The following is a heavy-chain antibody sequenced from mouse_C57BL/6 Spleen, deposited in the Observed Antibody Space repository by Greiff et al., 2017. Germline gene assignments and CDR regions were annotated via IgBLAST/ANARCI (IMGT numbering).Heavy chain of an antibody. CDR3: AREGYDYDFPWFAY. CDR2: IYPGDGDT. Sequence: QVQLQQSGPELVKPGASVKISCKASGYAFSSSWMNWVKQRPGKGLEWIGRIYPGDGDTNYNGKFEGKATLTADKSSSTAYMQLSSLTSEDSAVYFCAREGYDYDFPWFAYWGQGTLVTVSA. J-gene: IGHJ3*01. D-gene: IGHD2-4*01. V-gene: IGHV1-82*01. CDR1: GYAFSSSW.